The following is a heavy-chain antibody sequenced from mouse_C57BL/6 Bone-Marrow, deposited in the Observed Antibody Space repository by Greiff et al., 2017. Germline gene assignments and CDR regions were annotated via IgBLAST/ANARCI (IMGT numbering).Heavy chain of an antibody. Sequence: EVQLQQSGPELVKPGASVKISCKASGYTFTDYYMNWVKQSHGKSLEWIGDINPNNGGTSYNQKFKGKATLTVDKSSRTAYMELRSLTSEDSAVYCGARRDYGSSYGYWGQGTTVTVSS. CDR1: GYTFTDYY. V-gene: IGHV1-26*01. J-gene: IGHJ2*01. CDR2: INPNNGGT. D-gene: IGHD1-1*01. CDR3: ARRDYGSSYGY.